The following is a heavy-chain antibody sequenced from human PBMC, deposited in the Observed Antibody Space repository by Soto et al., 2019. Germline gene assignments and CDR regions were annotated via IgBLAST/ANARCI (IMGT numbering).Heavy chain of an antibody. D-gene: IGHD2-15*01. V-gene: IGHV1-69*06. CDR2: IIPIFGTA. J-gene: IGHJ6*02. CDR1: GGTFSSYA. Sequence: QVQLVQSGAEVKKPGSSVKVSCKAPGGTFSSYAISWVRQAPGQGLEWMGGIIPIFGTAKYAQKFQGRVTITEDKSTSTGYMELSSLKSEDTAVYYCARSQGGSSSLDIYYYYYYGMDVWGQGTTVTVSS. CDR3: ARSQGGSSSLDIYYYYYYGMDV.